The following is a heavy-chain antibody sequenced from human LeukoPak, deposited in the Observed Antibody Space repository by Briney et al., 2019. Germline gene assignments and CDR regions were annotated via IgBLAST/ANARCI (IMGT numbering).Heavy chain of an antibody. D-gene: IGHD6-13*01. Sequence: PSGTLSLTCAVSGXSISSSNGWSWVRQPPGKGLVWIGEIYHSGSTNYNPSLTSRVTISVDKSKNHFSLKRSSVTAADTAVYYCASLIAAAGSRFDYWGQGTLVTVSS. CDR3: ASLIAAAGSRFDY. CDR2: IYHSGST. V-gene: IGHV4-4*02. CDR1: GXSISSSNG. J-gene: IGHJ4*02.